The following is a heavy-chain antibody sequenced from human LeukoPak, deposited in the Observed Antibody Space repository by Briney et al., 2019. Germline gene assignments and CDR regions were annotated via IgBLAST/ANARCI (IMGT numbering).Heavy chain of an antibody. CDR3: ARVPLRSGRYADYYYGMDV. V-gene: IGHV7-4-1*02. D-gene: IGHD3-10*01. CDR2: INTNTGNP. J-gene: IGHJ6*02. Sequence: GASVKVSCKASGGTFSSHAISWVRQAPGQGLEWMGWINTNTGNPTYAQGFTGRFVFSLDTSVSTAYLQISSLKAEDTAVYYCARVPLRSGRYADYYYGMDVWGQGTTVTVSS. CDR1: GGTFSSHA.